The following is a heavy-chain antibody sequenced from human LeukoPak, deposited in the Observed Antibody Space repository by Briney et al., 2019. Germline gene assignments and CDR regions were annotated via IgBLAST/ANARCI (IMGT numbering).Heavy chain of an antibody. CDR2: IYYSGST. D-gene: IGHD1-26*01. CDR3: ARTKTISGSYHAFDY. J-gene: IGHJ4*02. CDR1: GGSISSYY. Sequence: SETLSLTCTVSGGSISSYYWSWIRQPPGKGPAWIGYIYYSGSTNYNPSLKSRVTISVDTSKNQFSLKLSSVTAADTAVYYCARTKTISGSYHAFDYWGQGTLVTVSS. V-gene: IGHV4-59*08.